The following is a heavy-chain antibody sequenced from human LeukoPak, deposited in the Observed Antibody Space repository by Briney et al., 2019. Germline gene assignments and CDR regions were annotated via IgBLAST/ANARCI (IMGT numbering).Heavy chain of an antibody. D-gene: IGHD3-10*01. CDR2: INHSGST. CDR3: ARGRGRTSYGSGSYYGSPSPYMDV. V-gene: IGHV4-34*01. Sequence: SETLSLTCAVYGGSFSGYSWSWIRQPPGKGLEWIGEINHSGSTNYNPSSKSRVTISVDTSKNQFSLKLSSVTAAHTAVYYCARGRGRTSYGSGSYYGSPSPYMDVWGKGTTVTVSS. CDR1: GGSFSGYS. J-gene: IGHJ6*03.